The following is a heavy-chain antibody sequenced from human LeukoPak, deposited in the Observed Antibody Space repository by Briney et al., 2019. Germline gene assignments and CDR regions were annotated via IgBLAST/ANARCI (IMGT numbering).Heavy chain of an antibody. CDR3: ARDLGAAAGTYDY. Sequence: GGSLRLSFAASGFTFSSYSMNWVRQAPGKGLEWVSSIGSGSSYIYYSDSVKGRFTISRDNAKNSLYLQMNSLRAEDTAVYYCARDLGAAAGTYDYWGQGTLVTVSS. J-gene: IGHJ4*02. D-gene: IGHD6-13*01. CDR2: IGSGSSYI. CDR1: GFTFSSYS. V-gene: IGHV3-21*01.